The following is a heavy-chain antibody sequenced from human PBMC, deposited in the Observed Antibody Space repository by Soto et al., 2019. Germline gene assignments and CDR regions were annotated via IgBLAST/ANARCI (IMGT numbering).Heavy chain of an antibody. D-gene: IGHD1-26*01. CDR3: AREWRERNLDS. CDR2: ISSSSFSK. V-gene: IGHV3-21*01. Sequence: SGGSLRLSCAASGFRVSSYTVNWVRQAPGKGLEWVSSISSSSFSKYYGDSVKGRFTISRDNPKNSLYLEMNNLRVDDTAVYYCAREWRERNLDSWGQGVLVTVSS. CDR1: GFRVSSYT. J-gene: IGHJ5*01.